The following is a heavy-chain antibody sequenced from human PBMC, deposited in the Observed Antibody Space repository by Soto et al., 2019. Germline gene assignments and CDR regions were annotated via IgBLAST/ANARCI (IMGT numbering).Heavy chain of an antibody. Sequence: QVLLVQSGAEVKKPGSSVKVSCKASGGTFSSYGISWVRQTPGRGLEWMGGIIPLFGTTNYAQKFRGRVTVTADESTSKVYMELRSLSFEDTAIYYCARAHGSSWYNWFDPWGQGTLVTVSS. J-gene: IGHJ5*02. V-gene: IGHV1-69*01. D-gene: IGHD6-13*01. CDR1: GGTFSSYG. CDR3: ARAHGSSWYNWFDP. CDR2: IIPLFGTT.